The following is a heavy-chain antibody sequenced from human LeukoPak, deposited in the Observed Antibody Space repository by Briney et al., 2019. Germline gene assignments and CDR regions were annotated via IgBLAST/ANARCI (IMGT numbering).Heavy chain of an antibody. J-gene: IGHJ4*02. D-gene: IGHD6-19*01. CDR3: ARGPRVESYSSGWYANY. Sequence: SETLTLTCAVYGGSFSGYYWSWIRQPPGKGLEWIGEINHSGSTNYTPPLKSRVTISVDTSKNQFSLKLSSVTAADTAVYYCARGPRVESYSSGWYANYWGQGTLVTVSS. CDR1: GGSFSGYY. V-gene: IGHV4-34*01. CDR2: INHSGST.